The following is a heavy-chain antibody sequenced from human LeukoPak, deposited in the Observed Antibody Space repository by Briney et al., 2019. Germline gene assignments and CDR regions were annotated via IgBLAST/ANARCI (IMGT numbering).Heavy chain of an antibody. J-gene: IGHJ3*02. D-gene: IGHD3-10*01. CDR1: GFTFTSSA. CDR3: ARAEYYGSGSSTAFDI. CDR2: IVVGSGNT. V-gene: IGHV1-58*02. Sequence: SVKVSCKASGFTFTSSAMQWVRQARGQRLEWIGWIVVGSGNTNYAQKFQERVTITRDMSTSTAYMELSSLRSEDTAVYYCARAEYYGSGSSTAFDIWGQGTMVTVSS.